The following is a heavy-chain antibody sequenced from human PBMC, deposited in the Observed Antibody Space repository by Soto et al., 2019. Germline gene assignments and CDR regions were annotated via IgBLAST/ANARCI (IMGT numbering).Heavy chain of an antibody. Sequence: GGSLRLSCAASGFTFCSHAMGWLRQAPGTGPEWVAFVDGSGGDTSYADSVKGRFTISRDNSDNSLYLHMNSLRAEDTGRYFCAKKDFAAAYAATAAFDLWGQGTLVTVSS. J-gene: IGHJ4*02. CDR2: VDGSGGDT. D-gene: IGHD2-8*01. CDR3: AKKDFAAAYAATAAFDL. V-gene: IGHV3-23*01. CDR1: GFTFCSHA.